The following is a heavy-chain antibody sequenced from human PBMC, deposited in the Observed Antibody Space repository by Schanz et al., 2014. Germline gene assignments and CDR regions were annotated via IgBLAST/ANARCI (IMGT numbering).Heavy chain of an antibody. CDR2: ISYDGSSK. CDR3: ARGIITMVRGGDVGAFDI. J-gene: IGHJ3*02. Sequence: VQLVESGGGVVQPGRSLRLSCAASGFTFSRYGMHWVRQAPGKGLEWVALISYDGSSKNHADSVQGRFTISRDNSKNALYLQMDSLRAEDTAVYYCARGIITMVRGGDVGAFDIWGQGTMVTVSS. V-gene: IGHV3-33*01. D-gene: IGHD3-10*01. CDR1: GFTFSRYG.